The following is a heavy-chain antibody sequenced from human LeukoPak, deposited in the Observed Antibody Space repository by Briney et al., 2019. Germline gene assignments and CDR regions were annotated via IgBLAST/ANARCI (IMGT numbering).Heavy chain of an antibody. D-gene: IGHD3-22*01. CDR2: IYYSGST. CDR1: GGSFSGYY. J-gene: IGHJ5*02. V-gene: IGHV4-34*01. Sequence: PSETLSLTCAVYGGSFSGYYWSWIRQPLGKGLEWIGGIYYSGSTYYNPSLKSRVTISVDTSKNQFSLKLSSVTAADTAVYYCARDSGGDYYDSSGYYYGYNWFDPWGQGTLVTVSS. CDR3: ARDSGGDYYDSSGYYYGYNWFDP.